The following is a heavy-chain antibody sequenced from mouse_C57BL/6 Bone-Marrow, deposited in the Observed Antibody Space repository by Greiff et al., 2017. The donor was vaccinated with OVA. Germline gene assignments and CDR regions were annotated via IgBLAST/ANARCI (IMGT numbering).Heavy chain of an antibody. Sequence: QVQLKESGPGLVQPSQSLSITCTVSGFSLTSYGVHWVRQSPGKGLEWLGVIWSGGSTDYNAAFISRLGISKDNSTSQVFFKMNSLQADDTAIYYCARPYSDYLSYWYFDVWGTGTTVTVSS. CDR1: GFSLTSYG. CDR3: ARPYSDYLSYWYFDV. CDR2: IWSGGST. V-gene: IGHV2-2*01. J-gene: IGHJ1*03. D-gene: IGHD2-4*01.